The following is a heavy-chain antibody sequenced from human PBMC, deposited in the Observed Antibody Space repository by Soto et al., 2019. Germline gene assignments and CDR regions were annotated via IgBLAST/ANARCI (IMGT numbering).Heavy chain of an antibody. V-gene: IGHV1-69*12. Sequence: QVQLVQSGAEVKKPGSSVKVSCKASGGTFTNYAIAWVRQAPGQGLEWMGGLIPISGTTNYAQKFQGRVTITADESTSTAYMELRSLRSEDTAVYYCARGPYGYYEKSGNYDAEYFQHWGQGTLVTVSA. CDR3: ARGPYGYYEKSGNYDAEYFQH. D-gene: IGHD3-22*01. CDR1: GGTFTNYA. CDR2: LIPISGTT. J-gene: IGHJ1*01.